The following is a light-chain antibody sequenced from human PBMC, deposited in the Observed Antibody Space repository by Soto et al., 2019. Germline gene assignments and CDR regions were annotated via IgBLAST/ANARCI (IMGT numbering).Light chain of an antibody. Sequence: QPVLTQSPSASASLGASVKLTCTLTSGHSSYAIAWHQQRPEKGPRYLMKLNSDGSHSKGDGIPDRFSGSSSGAERYLTISSLQSGDEADYYCQTWVTGIQVFGGGTQLTVL. CDR1: SGHSSYA. V-gene: IGLV4-69*01. CDR2: LNSDGSH. J-gene: IGLJ2*01. CDR3: QTWVTGIQV.